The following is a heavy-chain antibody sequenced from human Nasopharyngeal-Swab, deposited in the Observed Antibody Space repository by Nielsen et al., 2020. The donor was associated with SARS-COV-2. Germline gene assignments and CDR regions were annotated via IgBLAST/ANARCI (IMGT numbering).Heavy chain of an antibody. V-gene: IGHV3-23*01. CDR2: ISGSGDTT. CDR1: GFTFSSYA. J-gene: IGHJ4*02. D-gene: IGHD6-6*01. Sequence: GESLKISCAASGFTFSSYAMSWVRQAPGKGLEWVSIISGSGDTTYYADSVKDRFTISRDSSKNTLYLQMNSLRADDTAVYYCARGGGSLAARPFDYWGRGTLVTVSS. CDR3: ARGGGSLAARPFDY.